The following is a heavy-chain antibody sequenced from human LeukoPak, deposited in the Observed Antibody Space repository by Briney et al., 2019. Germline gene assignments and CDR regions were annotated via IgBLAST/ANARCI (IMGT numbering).Heavy chain of an antibody. CDR3: ATDLRIRPFDY. J-gene: IGHJ4*02. D-gene: IGHD3-3*02. V-gene: IGHV1-24*01. CDR2: FDPEDGET. Sequence: ASVRVSFKVSGDTLTELSMHWVRQAPGKGREWMGGFDPEDGETIYAQKFQGRVTMTEDTSTDTAYMELSSLRSEDTAVYYCATDLRIRPFDYWGQGTLVTVSS. CDR1: GDTLTELS.